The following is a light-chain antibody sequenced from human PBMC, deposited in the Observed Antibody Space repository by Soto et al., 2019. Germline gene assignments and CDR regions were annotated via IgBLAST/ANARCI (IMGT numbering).Light chain of an antibody. CDR1: QSVSSSY. CDR2: GAS. V-gene: IGKV3-20*01. CDR3: QQYGSSPLYT. J-gene: IGKJ2*01. Sequence: EIVLTQSPGTLSLSPGERATLSCRASQSVSSSYLAWYQQKPGQAPRLLSYGASSRATGSPARFSGSGSGTDFTLTISRLETEDFAVYYCQQYGSSPLYTFGQGTKLDI.